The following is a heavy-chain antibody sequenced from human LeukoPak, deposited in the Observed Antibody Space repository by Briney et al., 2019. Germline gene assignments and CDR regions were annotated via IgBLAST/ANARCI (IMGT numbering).Heavy chain of an antibody. CDR1: GFTFSSNA. Sequence: GGSLRLSCAASGFTFSSNAMSWVRQAPGKGLEGVSAISGTGSSIYFADSVKGRFTISIDNSKTTLYLQMNSLRAEDTAVYYCAKDRWQWQFDYWGQGTLVTVSS. CDR3: AKDRWQWQFDY. V-gene: IGHV3-23*01. J-gene: IGHJ4*02. CDR2: ISGTGSSI. D-gene: IGHD6-19*01.